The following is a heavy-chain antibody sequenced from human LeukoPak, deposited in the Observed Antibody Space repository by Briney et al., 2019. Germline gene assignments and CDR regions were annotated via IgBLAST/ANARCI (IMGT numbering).Heavy chain of an antibody. D-gene: IGHD1-7*01. V-gene: IGHV3-30*18. Sequence: GGSLRLSCAAAGCTFSNYAVHWVRQAPGKGLEWVSIISFDGSNKYYADSVKGRFTISRDNSKNTLYLQMNSLRAEDTAVYYCAKDRVVYNWNYAYYFDDWGQGTLVTVSS. CDR3: AKDRVVYNWNYAYYFDD. CDR2: ISFDGSNK. J-gene: IGHJ4*02. CDR1: GCTFSNYA.